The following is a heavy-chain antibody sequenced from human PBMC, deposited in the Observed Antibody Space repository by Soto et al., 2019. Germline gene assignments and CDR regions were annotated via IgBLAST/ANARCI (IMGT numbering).Heavy chain of an antibody. V-gene: IGHV5-51*01. CDR3: ARQTAYSYSFPI. CDR2: IYPGDSDT. D-gene: IGHD6-6*01. Sequence: PGESLKISCKGSGYSFTSGWIGWVRQMPGKGLEWMGIIYPGDSDTRYSPSFQGQVTISADKSITTAYLQWSSLKASDTAIYYCARQTAYSYSFPIWGQGTMVTVSS. CDR1: GYSFTSGW. J-gene: IGHJ3*02.